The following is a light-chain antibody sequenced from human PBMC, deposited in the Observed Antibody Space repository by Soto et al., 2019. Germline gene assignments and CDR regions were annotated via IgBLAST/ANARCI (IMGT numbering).Light chain of an antibody. Sequence: EIVLTQSPGTLSLSPGERATLSCRASQSVSSSYLAWYQQKPGQAPRLLIYGASSRATGIPDRFSGSGSGTDLTLTISRLEPEDFAVYYCQQYGSSRWTFGQGTKLEIK. CDR3: QQYGSSRWT. CDR1: QSVSSSY. CDR2: GAS. V-gene: IGKV3-20*01. J-gene: IGKJ2*02.